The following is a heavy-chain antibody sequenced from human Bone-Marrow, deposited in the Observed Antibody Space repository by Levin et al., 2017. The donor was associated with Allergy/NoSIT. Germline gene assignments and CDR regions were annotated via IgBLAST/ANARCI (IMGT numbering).Heavy chain of an antibody. J-gene: IGHJ5*02. V-gene: IGHV3-30-3*01. CDR3: ARFGADRYSGYEP. Sequence: GGSLRLSCAASGFTFSSYAMHWVRQAPGKGLEWVAVISYDGSNKYYADSVKGRFTISRDNSKNTLYLQMNSLRAEDTAVYYCARFGADRYSGYEPWGQGTLVTVSS. CDR1: GFTFSSYA. D-gene: IGHD5-12*01. CDR2: ISYDGSNK.